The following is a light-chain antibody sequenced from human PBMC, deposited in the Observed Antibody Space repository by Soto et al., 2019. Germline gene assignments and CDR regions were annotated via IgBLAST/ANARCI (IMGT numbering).Light chain of an antibody. CDR1: QSVSSSY. J-gene: IGKJ5*01. Sequence: EIVLTQSPGTLSLSPGERATLSCRASQSVSSSYLAWYKQKPGQAPRLLIYGASSRATGIPDRFSGSGSGTDFTLTISILESEDFAVYYCQQYGSSLSITFGQGTRLEIK. CDR2: GAS. V-gene: IGKV3-20*01. CDR3: QQYGSSLSIT.